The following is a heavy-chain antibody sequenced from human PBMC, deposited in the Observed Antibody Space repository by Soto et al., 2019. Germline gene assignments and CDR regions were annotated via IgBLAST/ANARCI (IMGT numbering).Heavy chain of an antibody. CDR3: ARVHRITMVRGVIITLDAFDI. Sequence: GGSLRLSCAASGFTFSSYSMNWVRQAPGKGLEWVSYISSSSSTIYYADSVKGRFTISRDNAKNSLYLQMNGLRDEDTAVYYCARVHRITMVRGVIITLDAFDIWGQGTMVTVSS. CDR1: GFTFSSYS. CDR2: ISSSSSTI. V-gene: IGHV3-48*02. J-gene: IGHJ3*02. D-gene: IGHD3-10*01.